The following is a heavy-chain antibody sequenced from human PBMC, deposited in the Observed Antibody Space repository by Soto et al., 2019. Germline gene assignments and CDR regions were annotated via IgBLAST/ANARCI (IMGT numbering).Heavy chain of an antibody. V-gene: IGHV1-8*01. CDR2: MNPNSGNT. Sequence: QVQLVQSGAEVKKPGASVKVSCKASGYTFTSYDISWVRQATGQGLEWMGWMNPNSGNTGYAQKFQGRVTMTRNTSISTAYMELSSLRSEDTAVYYCAVREPMVRGVIITEDVWGKGTTVTVSS. CDR3: AVREPMVRGVIITEDV. CDR1: GYTFTSYD. D-gene: IGHD3-10*01. J-gene: IGHJ6*04.